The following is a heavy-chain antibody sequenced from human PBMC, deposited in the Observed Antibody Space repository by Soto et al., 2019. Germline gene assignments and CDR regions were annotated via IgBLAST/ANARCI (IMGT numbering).Heavy chain of an antibody. V-gene: IGHV1-18*01. CDR1: GYTFTSYG. CDR2: ISAYNGNT. CDR3: ARVGDWDAFDI. D-gene: IGHD3-10*01. J-gene: IGHJ3*02. Sequence: ASVKVSCKASGYTFTSYGISWVRQAPGQGLEWMGWISAYNGNTNYAQKLQGRVTMTTDTSTSTVYMELSSLRSEDTAVYYCARVGDWDAFDIWGQGTMVTVSS.